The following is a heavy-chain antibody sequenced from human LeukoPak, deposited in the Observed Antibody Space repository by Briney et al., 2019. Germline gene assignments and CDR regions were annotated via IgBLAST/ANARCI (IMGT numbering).Heavy chain of an antibody. J-gene: IGHJ4*02. V-gene: IGHV4-34*01. CDR1: GGSFSGYY. Sequence: SETLSLTCAVYGGSFSGYYWSWIRQPPGKGLEWIGEINHSGSTNYNPSLKSRVTISVDTSKNQFSLKLSSVTAADTAVYYCASPYIVGATNADDYWGQGTLVTVSS. CDR3: ASPYIVGATNADDY. CDR2: INHSGST. D-gene: IGHD1-26*01.